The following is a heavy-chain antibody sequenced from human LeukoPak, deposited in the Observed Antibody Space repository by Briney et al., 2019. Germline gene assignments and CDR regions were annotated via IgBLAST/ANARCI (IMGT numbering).Heavy chain of an antibody. Sequence: SETLSLTCTVSGGSFSPYYWSWIRQSPGKGLERIGYISHSGNIKYSPSLKSRVTISLDTSKNQFSLKLSSVTAADTAVYYCARGLVERYGYGGNNYYYYYYMDVWGKGTTVTVSS. J-gene: IGHJ6*03. CDR2: ISHSGNI. D-gene: IGHD4-23*01. CDR1: GGSFSPYY. V-gene: IGHV4-59*12. CDR3: ARGLVERYGYGGNNYYYYYYMDV.